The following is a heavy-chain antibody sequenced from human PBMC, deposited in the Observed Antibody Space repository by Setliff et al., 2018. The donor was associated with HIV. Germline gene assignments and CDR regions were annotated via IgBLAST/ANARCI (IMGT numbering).Heavy chain of an antibody. V-gene: IGHV4-59*08. CDR2: IHYTGTT. J-gene: IGHJ3*01. CDR3: VRQSAAASVSSAWYVNGAFDV. D-gene: IGHD6-19*01. CDR1: VGSINSYY. Sequence: SETLSLTCAVSVGSINSYYWSWIRQSPGSGLQWIGYIHYTGTTNYNPSLRSRLTISMDTTKSQFSLRLSSVTAADTAVYYCVRQSAAASVSSAWYVNGAFDVWGQGTMVTVSS.